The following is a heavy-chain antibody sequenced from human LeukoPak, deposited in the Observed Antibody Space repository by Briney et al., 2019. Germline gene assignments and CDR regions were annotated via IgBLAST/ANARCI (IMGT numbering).Heavy chain of an antibody. CDR1: GFTFSDYY. J-gene: IGHJ4*02. Sequence: GGSLRLSCAASGFTFSDYYMSWIRQAPGKGLEWVSYVSSSGSTIYYADSAKGRFTISRDNAKNSLYLQMNSLRAEDTAVYYCARNDYGDYPLDYWGQGTLVTVSS. CDR2: VSSSGSTI. V-gene: IGHV3-11*01. D-gene: IGHD4-17*01. CDR3: ARNDYGDYPLDY.